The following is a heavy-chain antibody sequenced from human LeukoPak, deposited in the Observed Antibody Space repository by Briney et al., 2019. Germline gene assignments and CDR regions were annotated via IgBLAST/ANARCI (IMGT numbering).Heavy chain of an antibody. CDR3: ARERNYYDSSGLSYYYGMDV. CDR1: GGTFSSYA. Sequence: SVKVSCKASGGTFSSYAISWVRQAPGQGLEWMGGIIPIFGTANYAQKFQGRVTITADESTSTAYMELSSLRSEDTAVYYCARERNYYDSSGLSYYYGMDVWGQGTTVTVSS. D-gene: IGHD3-22*01. V-gene: IGHV1-69*13. CDR2: IIPIFGTA. J-gene: IGHJ6*02.